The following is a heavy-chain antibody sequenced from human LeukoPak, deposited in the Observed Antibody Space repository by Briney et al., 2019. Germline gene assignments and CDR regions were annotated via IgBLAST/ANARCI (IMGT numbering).Heavy chain of an antibody. J-gene: IGHJ1*01. CDR1: GXTFSSYA. CDR2: ISGSGGST. D-gene: IGHD3-22*01. V-gene: IGHV3-23*01. CDR3: AKGRGYYDSSGYSH. Sequence: GGSLRLSCAASGXTFSSYAMSWVRQGPGKGLEWVSSISGSGGSTFYADSVKGRFTISRDNSKNTLYLQMNSLRAEDTAVYYCAKGRGYYDSSGYSHWGQGTLVTVSS.